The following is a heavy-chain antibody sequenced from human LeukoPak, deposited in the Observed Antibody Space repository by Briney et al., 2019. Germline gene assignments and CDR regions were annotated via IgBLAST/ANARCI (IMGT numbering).Heavy chain of an antibody. Sequence: GGSLRLSCRVSGITLSNYGMSWVRQAPGKGLEWVAGISGSGGSTNYADSVKGRFTISRDNPKNTLYLQMTSLRAEDTAVYFCAKRGVVIRVILVGFHKEAYYFDSWGQGALVTVSS. CDR1: GITLSNYG. J-gene: IGHJ4*02. CDR2: ISGSGGST. CDR3: AKRGVVIRVILVGFHKEAYYFDS. V-gene: IGHV3-23*01. D-gene: IGHD3-22*01.